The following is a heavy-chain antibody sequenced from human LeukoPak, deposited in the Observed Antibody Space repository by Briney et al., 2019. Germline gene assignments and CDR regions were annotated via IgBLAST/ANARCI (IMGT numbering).Heavy chain of an antibody. CDR1: EITVSSNY. Sequence: GGSLRLSCAASEITVSSNYMSWVRQAPGKGLEWVSTVSGSGAYTFYADSVKGRFTISRDNSKNTLYLQMNSLRDEDTAVYYCAKETGASYDYPLDYWGQGTLVTVSS. CDR3: AKETGASYDYPLDY. CDR2: VSGSGAYT. J-gene: IGHJ4*02. V-gene: IGHV3-23*01. D-gene: IGHD5-18*01.